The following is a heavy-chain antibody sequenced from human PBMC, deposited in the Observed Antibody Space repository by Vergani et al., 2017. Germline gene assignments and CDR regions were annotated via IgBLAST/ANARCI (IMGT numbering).Heavy chain of an antibody. J-gene: IGHJ6*03. CDR1: GYSFTSYW. CDR2: IYPGDSDT. V-gene: IGHV5-51*01. Sequence: EVQLVQSGVEVKKPGESLKISCKASGYSFTSYWIGWVRQMPGKGLEWMGIIYPGDSDTRYSPSFQGQVTISADKSISTAYLQWSSLRASDTAVYYCAGHFCGGDCYHYYYYYMDVWGKGTTVTVSS. CDR3: AGHFCGGDCYHYYYYYMDV. D-gene: IGHD2-21*01.